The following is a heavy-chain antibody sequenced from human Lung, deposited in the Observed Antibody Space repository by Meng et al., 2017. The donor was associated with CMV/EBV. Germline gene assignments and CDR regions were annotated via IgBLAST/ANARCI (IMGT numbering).Heavy chain of an antibody. CDR2: ISSGSRTI. J-gene: IGHJ3*01. D-gene: IGHD1-1*01. CDR3: ARDATHDLASFDAFDL. CDR1: GFTFSRYS. Sequence: GESXKISXAASGFTFSRYSLNWVRQAPGKGLEWLSYISSGSRTIHYADSVKGRFTISRDSAQNSLYLEMNSLRAEDTAVYYCARDATHDLASFDAFDLWGQGTMVTVSS. V-gene: IGHV3-48*04.